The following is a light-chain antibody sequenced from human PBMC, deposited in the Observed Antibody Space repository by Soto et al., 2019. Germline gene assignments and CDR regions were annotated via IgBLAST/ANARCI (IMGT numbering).Light chain of an antibody. Sequence: QSVLTQPASVSGSPGQSITISCTGTSSDVGGYIYVSWYQHHPGKAPKLMIYEVSNRPSGVSNRFSGSKSGNTASLTISGLQAEDEADYYCTSYTSSSSQVFGTGTKVNVL. CDR1: SSDVGGYIY. V-gene: IGLV2-14*01. J-gene: IGLJ1*01. CDR3: TSYTSSSSQV. CDR2: EVS.